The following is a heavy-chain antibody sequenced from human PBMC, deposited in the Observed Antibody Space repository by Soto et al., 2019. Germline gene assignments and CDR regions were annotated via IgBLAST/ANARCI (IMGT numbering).Heavy chain of an antibody. CDR3: ARGVGSGSYYNQYTWFDP. D-gene: IGHD3-10*01. CDR2: INVYNGNT. Sequence: ASVKVSCKASGYTFTNYGISWVRQAPGQGLEWMGWINVYNGNTKYAQKFQGRVTMTTDTSTSTAYMELRSLRSDDTAVYYCARGVGSGSYYNQYTWFDPWGQRTLVTVSS. J-gene: IGHJ5*02. V-gene: IGHV1-18*01. CDR1: GYTFTNYG.